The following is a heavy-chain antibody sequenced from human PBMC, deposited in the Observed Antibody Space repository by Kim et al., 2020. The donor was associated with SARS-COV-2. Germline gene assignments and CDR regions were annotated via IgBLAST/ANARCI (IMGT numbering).Heavy chain of an antibody. J-gene: IGHJ4*02. D-gene: IGHD5-12*01. V-gene: IGHV3-15*01. Sequence: TTYYNTVVQGRFTISRDDSKNALYLQMSTLKPEDTAVYFCSAGLGKTDTDSWGQGTLVTVSS. CDR3: SAGLGKTDTDS. CDR2: TT.